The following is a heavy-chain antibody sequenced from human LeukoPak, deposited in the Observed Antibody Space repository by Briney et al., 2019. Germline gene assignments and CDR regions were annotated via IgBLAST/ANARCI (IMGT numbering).Heavy chain of an antibody. CDR2: INPNSGGT. J-gene: IGHJ5*02. CDR3: ATNILVRDIINWFDP. CDR1: GYTFTGYY. Sequence: SVKVSCKASGYTFTGYYMHWVRQAPGQGLEWMGWINPNSGGTNYAQKFQGRVTMTRDTSISTAYMELSSLRYDDTAVYYCATNILVRDIINWFDPWGQGTLVTVSS. V-gene: IGHV1-2*02. D-gene: IGHD3-10*01.